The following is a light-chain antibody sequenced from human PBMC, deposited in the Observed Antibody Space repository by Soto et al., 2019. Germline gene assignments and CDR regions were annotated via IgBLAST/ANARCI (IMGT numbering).Light chain of an antibody. CDR1: SSDIGRYNY. CDR3: SSYTSTSTLYV. CDR2: DVS. J-gene: IGLJ1*01. V-gene: IGLV2-14*03. Sequence: QSALTQPASVSGSPGQSITISCTGTSSDIGRYNYVSWYQQLPGKVPKLIIYDVSNRPSGVSDRFSASKSGNAASLTISGLQAEDEADYYCSSYTSTSTLYVFGTGTKLTVL.